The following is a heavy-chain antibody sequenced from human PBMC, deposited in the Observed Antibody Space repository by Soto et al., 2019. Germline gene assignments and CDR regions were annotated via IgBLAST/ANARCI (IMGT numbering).Heavy chain of an antibody. CDR3: ARVGGTVTTYYGMDV. D-gene: IGHD4-17*01. J-gene: IGHJ6*02. CDR1: GSTFSSYA. CDR2: IIPIFGTA. Sequence: QVQLVQSGAEVQKPGSSVKVSCKASGSTFSSYAISWVRQAPGQGLEWMGGIIPIFGTANYARKSQGRVTITADKSTSTAYMELSSLRSEDTAVYYCARVGGTVTTYYGMDVWGQGTTVTVSS. V-gene: IGHV1-69*06.